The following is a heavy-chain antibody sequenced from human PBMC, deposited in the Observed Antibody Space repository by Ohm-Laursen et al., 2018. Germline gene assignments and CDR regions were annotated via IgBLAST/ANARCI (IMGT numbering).Heavy chain of an antibody. CDR2: IYSGGST. D-gene: IGHD5-18*01. Sequence: SLRLSCAASGFTVRTNHMSWVRQAPGKGLERVSIIYSGGSTYYADSVKGRFTISRDNSKNTLYLQMNSLRAEDTAVYYCAKAREGGYSYGLHWYFDLWGRGTLVTVSS. V-gene: IGHV3-53*01. CDR1: GFTVRTNH. J-gene: IGHJ2*01. CDR3: AKAREGGYSYGLHWYFDL.